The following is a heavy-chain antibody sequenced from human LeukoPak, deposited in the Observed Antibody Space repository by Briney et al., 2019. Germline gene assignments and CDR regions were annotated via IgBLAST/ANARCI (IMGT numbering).Heavy chain of an antibody. J-gene: IGHJ4*02. CDR3: ARGQSMYY. V-gene: IGHV1-18*04. CDR1: GYTLTDHY. Sequence: ASVNVSCKASGYTLTDHYIHWVRQAPGQGLEWVGWISPHSHTTHYAEKVQGRVTMTTDTSTTTVYMELRSLRSDDTAVYFCARGQSMYYWGQGTPVTVSS. D-gene: IGHD2-8*01. CDR2: ISPHSHTT.